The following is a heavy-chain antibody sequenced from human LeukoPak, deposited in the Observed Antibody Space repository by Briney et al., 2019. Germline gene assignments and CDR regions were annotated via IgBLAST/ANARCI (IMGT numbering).Heavy chain of an antibody. J-gene: IGHJ4*02. CDR3: ARIGRGYSYGNPYYFDY. CDR1: GGTFSSYA. V-gene: IGHV1-8*02. CDR2: MNPNSGNT. Sequence: GASVKVSCKASGGTFSSYAINWVRQATGQGLEWMGWMNPNSGNTGYAQKFQGRVAMTRNTSISTAYMELSSLRSEDTAVYYCARIGRGYSYGNPYYFDYWGQGTLVTVSS. D-gene: IGHD5-18*01.